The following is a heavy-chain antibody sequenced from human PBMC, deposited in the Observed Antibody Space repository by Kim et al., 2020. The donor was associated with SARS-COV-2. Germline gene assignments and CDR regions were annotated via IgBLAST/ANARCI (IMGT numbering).Heavy chain of an antibody. CDR3: ARVSPVTDY. D-gene: IGHD4-4*01. V-gene: IGHV5-10-1*01. J-gene: IGHJ4*02. CDR2: SYT. Sequence: SYTNYSPSFQGHVTISADKSISTFYLQWSSLKASDTAMYYCARVSPVTDYWGQGTLVTVSS.